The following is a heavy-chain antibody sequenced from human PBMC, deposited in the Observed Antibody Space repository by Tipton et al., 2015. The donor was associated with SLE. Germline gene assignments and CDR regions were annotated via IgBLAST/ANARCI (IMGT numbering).Heavy chain of an antibody. D-gene: IGHD2-2*01. V-gene: IGHV4-59*08. CDR1: GGSISPYY. CDR3: ARQRGVPTAGALNWFNP. CDR2: VYFSGST. Sequence: TLSLTCTVSGGSISPYYWSWIRQPPGKGLEWMGYVYFSGSTNYNPSLKSRLTISVDTSKNEFSLKLTSVTAADTAVYFCARQRGVPTAGALNWFNPWGQGTLVTVSS. J-gene: IGHJ5*02.